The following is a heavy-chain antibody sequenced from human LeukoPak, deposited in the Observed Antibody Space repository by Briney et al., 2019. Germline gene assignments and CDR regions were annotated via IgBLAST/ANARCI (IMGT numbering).Heavy chain of an antibody. CDR2: ISYDGSNE. J-gene: IGHJ4*02. D-gene: IGHD3-10*01. V-gene: IGHV3-30*04. CDR3: AKDIGVGSGRWGFDY. CDR1: GFTFSSYV. Sequence: GGSLRLSCAASGFTFSSYVMHWVRQAPGKGLEWVAIISYDGSNEYYADSVKGRFTISRDNSKNTLYLQMNSLRAEDTAVYYCAKDIGVGSGRWGFDYWGQGTLVTVSS.